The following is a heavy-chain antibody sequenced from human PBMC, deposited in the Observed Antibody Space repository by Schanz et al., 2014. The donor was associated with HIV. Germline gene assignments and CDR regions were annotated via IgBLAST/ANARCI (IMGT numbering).Heavy chain of an antibody. CDR2: ISYDGSNK. J-gene: IGHJ4*02. Sequence: VQQVLESGGGVVQPGRSLRLSCAASGFTFSSYGMHWVRQAPGKGLEWVAVISYDGSNKYYADSVKGRFTISRDNSKNTLYLQMNSLXXXXXXVYYCAKDRYSSSYFDYWGQGTLVTVSS. CDR3: AKDRYSSSYFDY. V-gene: IGHV3-30*18. CDR1: GFTFSSYG. D-gene: IGHD6-6*01.